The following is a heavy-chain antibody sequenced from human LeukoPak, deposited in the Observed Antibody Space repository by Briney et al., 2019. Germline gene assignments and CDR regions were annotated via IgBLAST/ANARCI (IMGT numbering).Heavy chain of an antibody. CDR2: IYYSGST. CDR1: GGSISSGGYY. Sequence: SQTLSLTCTVSGGSISSGGYYWSWTRQHPGKGLEWIGYIYYSGSTYYNPSLKSRVTISVDTSKNQFSLKLSSVTAADTAVYYCATLLLWFGELYFDYWGQGTLVTVSS. CDR3: ATLLLWFGELYFDY. V-gene: IGHV4-31*03. D-gene: IGHD3-10*01. J-gene: IGHJ4*02.